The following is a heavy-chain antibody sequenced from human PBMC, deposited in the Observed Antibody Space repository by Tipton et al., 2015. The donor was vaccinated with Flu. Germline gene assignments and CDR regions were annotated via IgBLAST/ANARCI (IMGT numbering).Heavy chain of an antibody. CDR1: GFTFSNAW. J-gene: IGHJ6*02. V-gene: IGHV3-15*01. D-gene: IGHD3-22*01. CDR2: IKSKTDGGTT. CDR3: TTAGFDSIGYYFGNYYSSGIDV. Sequence: SLRLSCAASGFTFSNAWMSWVRQAPGKGLEWVGRIKSKTDGGTTDYAAPVKGRFTISRDDSKNTLYLQMNSLKTEDTAVYYCTTAGFDSIGYYFGNYYSSGIDVWGQGTTVTVSS.